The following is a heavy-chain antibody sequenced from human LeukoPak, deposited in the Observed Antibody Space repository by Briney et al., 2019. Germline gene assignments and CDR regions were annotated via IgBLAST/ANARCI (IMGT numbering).Heavy chain of an antibody. CDR3: ARGGIQVSGIDEFDY. CDR1: GFTFIDYD. J-gene: IGHJ4*02. V-gene: IGHV3-13*01. Sequence: GGSLRLSYAASGFTFIDYDMHWVRQVIGKGLEWVSAIGIRGDTHYSGSVKGRFTISRENAESSLYLQMNSLRAEDTAVYYCARGGIQVSGIDEFDYWGQGTLVTVSS. CDR2: IGIRGDT. D-gene: IGHD6-19*01.